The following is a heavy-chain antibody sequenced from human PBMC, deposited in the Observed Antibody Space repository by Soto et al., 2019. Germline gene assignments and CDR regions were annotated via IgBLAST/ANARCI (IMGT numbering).Heavy chain of an antibody. CDR2: IDPSDSYT. CDR1: GYSFTSYC. Sequence: EVQLVQSGAEVKKPGESLRISCKGSGYSFTSYCISWVRQMPGKGLEWMGRIDPSDSYTNYSPSFQGHVTISADKSISTAYLQWSSLKASDTAMYYCARHAGPIAAAGYSNWFDPWGQGTLVTVSS. V-gene: IGHV5-10-1*03. CDR3: ARHAGPIAAAGYSNWFDP. D-gene: IGHD6-13*01. J-gene: IGHJ5*02.